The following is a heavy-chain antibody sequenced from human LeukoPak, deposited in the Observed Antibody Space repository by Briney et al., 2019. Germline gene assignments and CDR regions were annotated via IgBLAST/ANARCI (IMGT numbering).Heavy chain of an antibody. V-gene: IGHV4-30-4*01. Sequence: SETLSLTCTVSGDSISSGDFYWSWIRQSPGKGLEWIGYIHYSGSTYYNPSLKSRVSISLDTSKNQFSLKLSSVTAADTAVYYCARAGDFDYWGQGTLVTVSS. CDR2: IHYSGST. J-gene: IGHJ4*02. CDR3: ARAGDFDY. D-gene: IGHD7-27*01. CDR1: GDSISSGDFY.